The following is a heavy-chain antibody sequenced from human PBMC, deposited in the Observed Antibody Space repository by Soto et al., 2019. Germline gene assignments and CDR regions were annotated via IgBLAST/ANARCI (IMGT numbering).Heavy chain of an antibody. J-gene: IGHJ5*02. Sequence: SETLSLTCTVSGGSVSSGDYYWSWIRQPPGKGLEWIGYIYYSGSTNYNPSLKSRVSISLVTSKNQFSLRLTSVTAADTAVYYCARIPVDTYMINWFDPWGQGTLVTVSS. CDR2: IYYSGST. D-gene: IGHD5-18*01. V-gene: IGHV4-61*08. CDR3: ARIPVDTYMINWFDP. CDR1: GGSVSSGDYY.